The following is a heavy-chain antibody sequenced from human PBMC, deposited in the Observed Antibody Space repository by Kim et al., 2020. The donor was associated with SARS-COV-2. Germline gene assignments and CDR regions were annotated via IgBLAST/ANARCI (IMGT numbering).Heavy chain of an antibody. J-gene: IGHJ6*03. V-gene: IGHV1-69*13. CDR3: VGLWFRELFPGYYYMDV. CDR1: GGTFSSYA. D-gene: IGHD3-10*01. CDR2: IIPIFGTA. Sequence: SVKVSCKASGGTFSSYAISWVRQAPGQGLEWMGGIIPIFGTAHFVQKFQGRATITADEYMSTAYMELSSLRSEDTGVYYCVGLWFRELFPGYYYMDVWGKGPAVTVSS.